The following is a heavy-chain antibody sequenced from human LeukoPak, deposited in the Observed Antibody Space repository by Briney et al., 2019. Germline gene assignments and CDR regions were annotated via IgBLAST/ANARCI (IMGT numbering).Heavy chain of an antibody. V-gene: IGHV3-21*01. D-gene: IGHD2-15*01. CDR2: ISSSSSYI. J-gene: IGHJ6*02. CDR1: GFTFSSYS. Sequence: GGSLRLSCAASGFTFSSYSMNWVRQAPGKGLEWVSSISSSSSYIYYADSVKGRFTISGDNAKNSLYLQMNSLRAEDTAVYYCARDSVCSGGSCYSDYYGMDVWGQGTTVTVSS. CDR3: ARDSVCSGGSCYSDYYGMDV.